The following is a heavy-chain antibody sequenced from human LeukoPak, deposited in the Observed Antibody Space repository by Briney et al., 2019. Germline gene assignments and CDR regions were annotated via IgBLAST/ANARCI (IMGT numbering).Heavy chain of an antibody. CDR2: IYYSGST. J-gene: IGHJ4*02. V-gene: IGHV4-59*01. CDR3: ARGGYSNGSGDY. CDR1: GGSISSYY. Sequence: PSETLSLTCTVSGGSISSYYWSWIRQPPGKGLEWIGYIYYSGSTNYNPSLKSRVTISVDTSKNQFSLKLSSVTAADTDVYYCARGGYSNGSGDYWGQGTPVAVSS. D-gene: IGHD5-18*01.